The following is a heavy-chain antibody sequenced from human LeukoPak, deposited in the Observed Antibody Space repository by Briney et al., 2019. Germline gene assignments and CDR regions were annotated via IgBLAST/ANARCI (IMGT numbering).Heavy chain of an antibody. J-gene: IGHJ5*02. Sequence: KPSETLSLTCTVSGVSMSSYYWTWIRQPPGKELEWIGYISYSGNTNYNPSLKSRVTISIDTSKNQFPLNLNSVTAADTAVYYCARRYCSGGSCPNWFDPWGQGTLVTVSS. CDR3: ARRYCSGGSCPNWFDP. CDR2: ISYSGNT. V-gene: IGHV4-59*01. CDR1: GVSMSSYY. D-gene: IGHD2-15*01.